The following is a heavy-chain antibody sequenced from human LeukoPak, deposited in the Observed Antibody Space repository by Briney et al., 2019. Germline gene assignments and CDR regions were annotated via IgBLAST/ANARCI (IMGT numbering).Heavy chain of an antibody. CDR1: GFTFRSYW. V-gene: IGHV3-7*01. Sequence: QSGGSLRLSCAASGFTFRSYWMSWVRPAPGKGLEWVANIKQDESEKYYVDSVKGRFTISRDNAKNSLYLQMNNLRVEDTAVYYCARDLYLRLLVPAGDAFDIWGQGTMVTVSS. J-gene: IGHJ3*02. D-gene: IGHD2-8*02. CDR2: IKQDESEK. CDR3: ARDLYLRLLVPAGDAFDI.